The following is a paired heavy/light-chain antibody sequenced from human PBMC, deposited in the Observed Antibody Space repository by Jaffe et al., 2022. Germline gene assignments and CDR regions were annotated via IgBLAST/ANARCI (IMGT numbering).Heavy chain of an antibody. CDR1: GFTFSGYA. J-gene: IGHJ1*01. Sequence: EMQLLESGGGLVQPGGSLRLSCAASGFTFSGYAMSWVRQAPGKGLEWVSSISGTGIGTYYADSVKGRFTISRDNSKSTLYLQMNSLRAEDTAVYYCAKGAGVIAVAATPDVVFHHWGQGTRVTVSS. CDR2: ISGTGIGT. CDR3: AKGAGVIAVAATPDVVFHH. D-gene: IGHD6-19*01. V-gene: IGHV3-23*01.
Light chain of an antibody. CDR2: KAS. V-gene: IGKV1-5*03. CDR3: QQYNTYPFT. CDR1: QSIGDW. Sequence: DIQMTQSPSTLSASVGDRVTITCRASQSIGDWLAWYQQKPGKGPKLLIYKASNLQSGVPSRFSGSGSGTEFTLTISSVQPDDFATYYCQQYNTYPFTFGPGTKVDIK. J-gene: IGKJ3*01.